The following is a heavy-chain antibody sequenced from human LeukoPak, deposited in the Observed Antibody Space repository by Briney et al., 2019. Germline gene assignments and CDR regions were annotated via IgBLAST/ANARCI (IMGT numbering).Heavy chain of an antibody. Sequence: PSETLSLTCTVSGGSLSSGGYYWSWGRQHPGKGLDWIGYIYYSGSTYYNPSLKSRVTISVDTSKNQFSLKLSSVTAADTAVYYCARDQSGYYGSGSYGMDVWGKGTTVTVSS. J-gene: IGHJ6*04. CDR3: ARDQSGYYGSGSYGMDV. D-gene: IGHD3-10*01. CDR1: GGSLSSGGYY. CDR2: IYYSGST. V-gene: IGHV4-31*03.